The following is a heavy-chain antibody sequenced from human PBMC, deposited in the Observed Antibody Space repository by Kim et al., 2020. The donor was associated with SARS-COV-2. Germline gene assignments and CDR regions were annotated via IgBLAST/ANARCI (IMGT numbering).Heavy chain of an antibody. Sequence: SETLSLTCTVSGGSISSYYWSWIRQPPGKGLEWIGYIYYSGSTNYNPSLTSRVTISVDTSKNQFSLKLSSVTAADTAVYYCVLGAAGSFYGMDVWGQGPT. D-gene: IGHD1-26*01. J-gene: IGHJ6*02. CDR1: GGSISSYY. CDR2: IYYSGST. CDR3: VLGAAGSFYGMDV. V-gene: IGHV4-59*08.